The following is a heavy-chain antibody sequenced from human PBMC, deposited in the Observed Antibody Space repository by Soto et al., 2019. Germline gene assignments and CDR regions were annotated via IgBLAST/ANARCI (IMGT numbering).Heavy chain of an antibody. CDR1: GFTFSSYA. D-gene: IGHD6-19*01. CDR2: ISGSGGST. Sequence: GGSLRLSCAASGFTFSSYAMSWVRQAPGKGLEWVSAISGSGGSTYYADSVKGRFTISRDNSKNTLYLQMNSLRAEDTAVYYCAKVEQWLVRYYYGMDVWGQGTTVTVSS. J-gene: IGHJ6*02. V-gene: IGHV3-23*01. CDR3: AKVEQWLVRYYYGMDV.